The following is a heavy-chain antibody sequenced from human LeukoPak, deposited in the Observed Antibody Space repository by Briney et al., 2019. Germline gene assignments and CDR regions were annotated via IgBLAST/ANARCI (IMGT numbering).Heavy chain of an antibody. Sequence: PGGSLRLSCAASGFTFSSSEMNWVRQAPGKGLEWVSYISSSGSTIYYADSVKGRFTISRDNAKTSLYLQMNSLRDEDTAVYYCARDTEPPYGSGTNWGQGTLVTVSS. D-gene: IGHD3-10*01. CDR2: ISSSGSTI. V-gene: IGHV3-48*03. J-gene: IGHJ4*02. CDR3: ARDTEPPYGSGTN. CDR1: GFTFSSSE.